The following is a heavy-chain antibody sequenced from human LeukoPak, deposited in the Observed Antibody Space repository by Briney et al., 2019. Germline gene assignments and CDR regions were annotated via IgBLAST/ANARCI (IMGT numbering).Heavy chain of an antibody. Sequence: PGGSLRLSCAASGFTFSSYWMSWVRQAPGKGLEWVANIKQDGSEKYYVDSVKGRFTISRDNAKNSLYLQMNSLRAEDTAVYYCARTLWFGESQELFDYWGQGTLVTVSS. J-gene: IGHJ4*02. CDR1: GFTFSSYW. V-gene: IGHV3-7*01. CDR2: IKQDGSEK. D-gene: IGHD3-10*01. CDR3: ARTLWFGESQELFDY.